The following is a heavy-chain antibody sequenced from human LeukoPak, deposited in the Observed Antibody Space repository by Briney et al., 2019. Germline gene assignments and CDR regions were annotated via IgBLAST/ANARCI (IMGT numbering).Heavy chain of an antibody. V-gene: IGHV1-69*04. CDR1: GGTFSSYT. CDR2: IIPILGIA. J-gene: IGHJ4*02. Sequence: ASVKVSCKASGGTFSSYTISWVRQAPGQGLEWMGRIIPILGIANYAQKFQGRVTITADKSTSTAYMELSSLRSEDTAVYYCARDMVRGVITGYYSDYWGQGTLVTVSS. D-gene: IGHD3-10*01. CDR3: ARDMVRGVITGYYSDY.